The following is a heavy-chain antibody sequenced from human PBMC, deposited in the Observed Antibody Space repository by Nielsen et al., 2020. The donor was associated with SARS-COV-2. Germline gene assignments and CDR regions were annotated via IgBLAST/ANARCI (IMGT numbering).Heavy chain of an antibody. CDR2: ISYDGSNK. CDR3: AKEGEVVPAAYYYYYGMDV. J-gene: IGHJ6*02. Sequence: GESLKISCAASGFTFSSYGMHWVRQAPGKGLEWVAVISYDGSNKYYADSVKGRFTISRDNSKNTLYLQMNSLRAEDTAVYYCAKEGEVVPAAYYYYYGMDVWGQGTTVTVSS. V-gene: IGHV3-30*18. CDR1: GFTFSSYG. D-gene: IGHD2-2*01.